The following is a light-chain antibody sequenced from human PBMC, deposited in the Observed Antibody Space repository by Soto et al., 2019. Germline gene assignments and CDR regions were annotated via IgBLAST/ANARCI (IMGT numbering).Light chain of an antibody. CDR2: GAS. CDR3: QHYHNWPPWT. CDR1: QSVSSN. J-gene: IGKJ1*01. Sequence: EIVMTQSPATLSVSPGERATLSCRASQSVSSNLAWYQQNPGQAPRLLIYGASTRATGIPTRFSGSGSGTEFILTISSLQSDDVAVYYCQHYHNWPPWTFGQATKVEIK. V-gene: IGKV3-15*01.